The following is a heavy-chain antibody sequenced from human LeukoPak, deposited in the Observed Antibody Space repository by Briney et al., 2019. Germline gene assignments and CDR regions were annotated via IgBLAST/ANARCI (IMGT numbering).Heavy chain of an antibody. CDR2: TYYRSKWYH. Sequence: SQTLSLTCAISGDSVSNTTTAWNWIRQSPSRGLEWLGRTYYRSKWYHEYAISVRSRIIINSDTSKNQFSLHLNSVTPDDTAVYYCAKGYSMSYWGQGTLVTVSS. CDR3: AKGYSMSY. J-gene: IGHJ4*02. V-gene: IGHV6-1*01. D-gene: IGHD5-12*01. CDR1: GDSVSNTTTA.